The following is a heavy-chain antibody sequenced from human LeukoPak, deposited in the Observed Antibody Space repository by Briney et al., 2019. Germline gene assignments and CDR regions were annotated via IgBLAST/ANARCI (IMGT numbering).Heavy chain of an antibody. Sequence: GASVQVSCKTSGYTFIGHYIHWVRQAPAQGLEWMGWINSKNGGANYAPRFRGSVTMTRDRFTSTVYMQLTRLTSDDTGVYYCARASLWESSVNWFDPWGQGTLVTVSS. J-gene: IGHJ5*02. CDR3: ARASLWESSVNWFDP. CDR1: GYTFIGHY. CDR2: INSKNGGA. V-gene: IGHV1-2*07. D-gene: IGHD1-26*01.